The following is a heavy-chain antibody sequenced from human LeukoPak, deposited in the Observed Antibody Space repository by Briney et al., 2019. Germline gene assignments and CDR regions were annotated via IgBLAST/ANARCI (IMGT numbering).Heavy chain of an antibody. Sequence: GGSLRLSCAASGFTFSSYAMSWVRQAPGKGLEWVSAISGSGGSTYYANSVKGRFTISRDNSKNALYLQMNSLRAEDTAVYYCAKDKRGSLEYFDYWGQGTLVTVSS. J-gene: IGHJ4*02. CDR2: ISGSGGST. D-gene: IGHD1-1*01. CDR1: GFTFSSYA. V-gene: IGHV3-23*01. CDR3: AKDKRGSLEYFDY.